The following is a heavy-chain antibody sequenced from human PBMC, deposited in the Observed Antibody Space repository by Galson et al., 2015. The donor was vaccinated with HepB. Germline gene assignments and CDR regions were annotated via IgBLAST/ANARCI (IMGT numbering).Heavy chain of an antibody. CDR3: ARKKTAGKMDY. Sequence: SLRLSCAASGFTFSSYGMHWVRQTPGKGLEWVAVIWYDGSNKYYADSVKGRFTISRDNSKNTLYLQMNSLRAEDTAVYYCARKKTAGKMDYWGQGTLVTVSS. CDR2: IWYDGSNK. CDR1: GFTFSSYG. J-gene: IGHJ4*02. D-gene: IGHD6-13*01. V-gene: IGHV3-33*01.